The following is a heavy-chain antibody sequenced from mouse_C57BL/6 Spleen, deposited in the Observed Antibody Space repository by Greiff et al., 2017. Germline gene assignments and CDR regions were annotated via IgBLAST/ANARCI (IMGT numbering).Heavy chain of an antibody. Sequence: VQLQQSGAELVRPGTSVKVSCKASGYAFTNYLIEWVKQRPGQGLERIGVINPGSGGTNYNEKFKGKATLTADKSSSTAYMQLISLTSEDSAVYFCARSYYSIPFYAMDYWGQGTSVTVSS. J-gene: IGHJ4*01. CDR2: INPGSGGT. CDR1: GYAFTNYL. CDR3: ARSYYSIPFYAMDY. D-gene: IGHD2-5*01. V-gene: IGHV1-54*01.